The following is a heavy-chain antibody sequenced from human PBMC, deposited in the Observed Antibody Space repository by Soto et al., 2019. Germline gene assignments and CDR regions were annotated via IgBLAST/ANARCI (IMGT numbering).Heavy chain of an antibody. CDR1: GYTFTSYG. J-gene: IGHJ4*02. V-gene: IGHV1-18*01. D-gene: IGHD3-3*01. Sequence: ASVKVSCKASGYTFTSYGISWVRKAPGQGLEWMGWISAYNGNTNYAQKFQGRVTMTTDTSTSTAYMELRSLRSDDTAVYYCARTLNEWLLGLDWGQGTLVAVSS. CDR3: ARTLNEWLLGLD. CDR2: ISAYNGNT.